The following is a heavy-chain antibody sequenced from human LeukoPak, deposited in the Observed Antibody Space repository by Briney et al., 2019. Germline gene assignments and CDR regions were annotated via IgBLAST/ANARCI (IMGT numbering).Heavy chain of an antibody. J-gene: IGHJ4*02. Sequence: GGSLRLSCAASGFNFSNYDMHWVRQAPGKGLEWVAFIRNDRSNKYYADSVKGRFTISRDNSKNTLYPQMNSLRAEDTAVYYCARDDSSGYYYFDYWGQGTLVTVSS. V-gene: IGHV3-30*02. D-gene: IGHD3-22*01. CDR2: IRNDRSNK. CDR1: GFNFSNYD. CDR3: ARDDSSGYYYFDY.